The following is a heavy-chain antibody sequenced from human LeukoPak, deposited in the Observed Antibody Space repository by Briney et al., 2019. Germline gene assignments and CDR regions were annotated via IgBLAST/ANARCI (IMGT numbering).Heavy chain of an antibody. D-gene: IGHD3-22*01. CDR2: IYPGDSET. V-gene: IGHV5-51*01. CDR3: ARRYYYDSSGYYYEAFDY. J-gene: IGHJ4*02. CDR1: GYSFTSYW. Sequence: GESLKISCKGSGYSFTSYWIGWVRQMPGKGLEWMGLIYPGDSETRYSPSFQGQVTISADKSISTAYLQWSSLKASDTAMYYCARRYYYDSSGYYYEAFDYWGQGTLVTVSS.